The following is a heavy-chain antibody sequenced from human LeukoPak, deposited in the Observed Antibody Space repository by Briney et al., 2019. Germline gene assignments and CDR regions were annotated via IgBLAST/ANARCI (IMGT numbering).Heavy chain of an antibody. V-gene: IGHV3-23*01. D-gene: IGHD3-3*01. J-gene: IGHJ5*02. CDR3: AREGSYYDFWSGYFADRPYNWFDP. Sequence: GGSLRLSCVVSGSRFSSYAMNWVRQSPERGLEWVSAISGTGGSTSYADSLKGRFTISRDNSKNTLYLQMNSLRAEDTAVYYCAREGSYYDFWSGYFADRPYNWFDPWGQGTLVTVSS. CDR1: GSRFSSYA. CDR2: ISGTGGST.